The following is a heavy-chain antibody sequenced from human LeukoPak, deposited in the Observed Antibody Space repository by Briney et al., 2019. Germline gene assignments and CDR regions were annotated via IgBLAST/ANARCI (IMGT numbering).Heavy chain of an antibody. CDR2: INPSDDST. J-gene: IGHJ5*02. CDR3: ARAWRYTDWFDP. V-gene: IGHV1-46*01. CDR1: GYTFTSYY. D-gene: IGHD1-14*01. Sequence: GASVKVSCKASGYTFTSYYMHWVRQAPGQALEWMGIINPSDDSTIYAQKFQSRVTVTRDTSTSTVYMELSSLRSEDTAVYYCARAWRYTDWFDPWGQGTLVTVSS.